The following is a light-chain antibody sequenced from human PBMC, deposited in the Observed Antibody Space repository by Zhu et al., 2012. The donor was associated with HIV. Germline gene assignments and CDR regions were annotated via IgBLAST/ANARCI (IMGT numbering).Light chain of an antibody. CDR3: QHYVPSPMYT. CDR1: QTVSRNY. V-gene: IGKV3-20*01. CDR2: GAS. Sequence: EIVLTQSPGTLSLSPGERATLSCRASQTVSRNYLAWYQQKPGQAPRLLTYGASRRVTGIPDRFSGSGSGTDFTLTISRLEPEDFAVYYCQHYVPSPMYTFGQGTKLEIK. J-gene: IGKJ2*01.